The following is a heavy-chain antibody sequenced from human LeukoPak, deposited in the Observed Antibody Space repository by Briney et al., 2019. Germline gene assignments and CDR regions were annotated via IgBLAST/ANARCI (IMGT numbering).Heavy chain of an antibody. CDR2: IYPGYSDA. CDR1: GYTLTNNW. CDR3: VRFALTSSLDH. D-gene: IGHD6-13*01. J-gene: IGHJ5*02. Sequence: GESLKISCKISGYTLTNNWIGWVRQVPGKSLEWMGLIYPGYSDAKYSPSFQGQVTLSVAASISTAYLQLTGLRASDTAIYYCVRFALTSSLDHWGQGSLVTVSS. V-gene: IGHV5-51*01.